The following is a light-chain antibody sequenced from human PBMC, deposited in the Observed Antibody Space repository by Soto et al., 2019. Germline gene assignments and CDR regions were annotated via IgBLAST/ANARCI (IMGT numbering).Light chain of an antibody. CDR3: QQRSNWPPFT. J-gene: IGKJ3*01. V-gene: IGKV3-11*01. Sequence: EIVLTQSPATLSLSPGERATLSCRASQSVSTYLAWHQQKPGQAPRLLIYGASNRATGTPARFSGSGSGTDFTPTISSLEPEDFAVYYCQQRSNWPPFTFGPGTKVDIK. CDR1: QSVSTY. CDR2: GAS.